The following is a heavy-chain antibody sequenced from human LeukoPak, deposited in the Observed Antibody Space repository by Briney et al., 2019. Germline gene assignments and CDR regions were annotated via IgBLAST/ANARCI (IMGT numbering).Heavy chain of an antibody. V-gene: IGHV3-7*01. D-gene: IGHD2-8*02. J-gene: IGHJ4*02. CDR1: GFAFRSPY. CDR3: VRGTGFITDY. CDR2: INQHADTK. Sequence: GGSLRLFCAASGFAFRSPYMHWVRQAPGKGLEGVDVINQHADTKYYVDSVKGRFTISRDNAKNSLYLQMNSLRAEDTAVYYCVRGTGFITDYWGPGTLVTVSS.